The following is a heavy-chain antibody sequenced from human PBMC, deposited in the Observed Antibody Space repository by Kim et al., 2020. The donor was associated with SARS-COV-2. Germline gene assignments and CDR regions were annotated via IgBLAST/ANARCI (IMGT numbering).Heavy chain of an antibody. V-gene: IGHV3-9*01. CDR2: ISWNSGSI. CDR3: AKASSRIWYFDL. CDR1: GFTFDDYA. J-gene: IGHJ2*01. Sequence: GGSLRLSCAASGFTFDDYAMHWVRQARGKGLEWVSGISWNSGSIGYADSVKGRFTISRDNAKNSLYLQMNSLRAEDTALYYCAKASSRIWYFDLWGRGTLVTVSS.